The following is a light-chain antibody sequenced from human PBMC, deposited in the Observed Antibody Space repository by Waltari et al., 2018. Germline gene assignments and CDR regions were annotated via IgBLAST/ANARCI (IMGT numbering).Light chain of an antibody. V-gene: IGKV4-1*01. J-gene: IGKJ4*01. CDR3: QEYYTDSLT. Sequence: DIVMTQSPDSLTVSLGERATIDCKSSKSVLYGPNRKNYIVWYQQKSGQPPKLLISWASTRESGVPDRFSGSGSGTEFTLTITDLQAEDVAVYYCQEYYTDSLTFGGGTKVEIK. CDR1: KSVLYGPNRKNY. CDR2: WAS.